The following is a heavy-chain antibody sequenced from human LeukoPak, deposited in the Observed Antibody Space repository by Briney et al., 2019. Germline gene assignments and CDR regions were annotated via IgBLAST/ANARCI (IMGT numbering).Heavy chain of an antibody. CDR3: ARDRDGYSY. D-gene: IGHD5-24*01. J-gene: IGHJ4*02. V-gene: IGHV4-59*02. Sequence: PSETLSLTCTVYSGLVSSDYWTWIRQPPGKGLEWVGYIFSNGNTEYSPSLESRATISVDTSKNQFSLKLSSVTAADTAVYYCARDRDGYSYWGQGTLVTVSS. CDR2: IFSNGNT. CDR1: SGLVSSDY.